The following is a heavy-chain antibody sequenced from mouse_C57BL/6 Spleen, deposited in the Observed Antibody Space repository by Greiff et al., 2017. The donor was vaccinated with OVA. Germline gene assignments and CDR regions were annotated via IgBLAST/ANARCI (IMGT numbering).Heavy chain of an antibody. CDR1: GYTFTDYY. J-gene: IGHJ4*01. CDR3: ARSLDGYNNYAMDY. CDR2: IFPGSGST. Sequence: QVQLQQSGPELVKPGASVKISCKASGYTFTDYYINWVKQRPGQGLEWIGWIFPGSGSTYYNEKFKGKATLTVDKSFSTAYMLLSSLTSEDSAVYFCARSLDGYNNYAMDYWGQGTSVTVSS. V-gene: IGHV1-75*01. D-gene: IGHD2-3*01.